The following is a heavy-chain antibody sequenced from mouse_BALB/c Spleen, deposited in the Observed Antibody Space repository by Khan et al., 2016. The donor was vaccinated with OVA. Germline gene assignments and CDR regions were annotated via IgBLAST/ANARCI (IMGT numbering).Heavy chain of an antibody. CDR1: GFTFSSFV. Sequence: EVELVESGGGLVKPGGSLKLSCAASGFTFSSFVMSWVRQTPEKRLEWVATISSAGIYTYYPDSVKGRFTISRDNAKNILYLQMNSLRSEDTSMYYCANCNYGGLASWGQGTLVTVSA. J-gene: IGHJ3*01. D-gene: IGHD1-1*02. CDR3: ANCNYGGLAS. V-gene: IGHV5-9-1*01. CDR2: ISSAGIYT.